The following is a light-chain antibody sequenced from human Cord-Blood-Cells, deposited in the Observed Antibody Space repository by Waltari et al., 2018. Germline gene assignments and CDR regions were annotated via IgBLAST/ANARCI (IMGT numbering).Light chain of an antibody. V-gene: IGLV1-44*01. J-gene: IGLJ3*02. CDR3: AAWDDSLNGWV. CDR2: SNN. CDR1: SSNIGSNT. Sequence: QSVLTQPPSASGTPGQRVTISCSGSSSNIGSNTVTWYQQLPGTAPKLLIYSNNQRPSGVPDRFSGSKSGTSASLANSGLQSEDEADYYCAAWDDSLNGWVFGGGTKLTVL.